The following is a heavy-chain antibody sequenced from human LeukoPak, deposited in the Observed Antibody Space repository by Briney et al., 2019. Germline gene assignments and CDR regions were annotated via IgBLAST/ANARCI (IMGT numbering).Heavy chain of an antibody. CDR1: GFTFSSYW. J-gene: IGHJ4*02. CDR3: AREPDPQNYFDY. V-gene: IGHV3-7*01. Sequence: WRSLRLSCAASGFTFSSYWMSWVRQAPGKGLEWVANIKQDGSEKYYVDSVKGRFTISRDNAKNSLYLQMNSLRAEDTAVYYCAREPDPQNYFDYWGQGTLVTVSS. CDR2: IKQDGSEK.